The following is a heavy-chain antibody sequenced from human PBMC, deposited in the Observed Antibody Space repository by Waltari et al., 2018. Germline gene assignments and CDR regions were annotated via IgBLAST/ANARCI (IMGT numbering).Heavy chain of an antibody. CDR3: ARRDGYNFRDFDY. CDR1: GFTFSSYS. J-gene: IGHJ4*02. Sequence: EVQLVESGGGLVKPGGSLRLSCAASGFTFSSYSMTWVRQAPGKGLEWVSAISSSSSYIYYADSVKGRFTISRDNAKNSLYLQMNSLRAEDTAVYYCARRDGYNFRDFDYWGQGTLVTVSS. D-gene: IGHD5-12*01. CDR2: ISSSSSYI. V-gene: IGHV3-21*01.